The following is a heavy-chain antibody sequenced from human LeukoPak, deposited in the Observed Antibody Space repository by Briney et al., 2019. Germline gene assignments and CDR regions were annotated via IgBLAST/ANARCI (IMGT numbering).Heavy chain of an antibody. CDR2: INPNSGGT. CDR1: GYTFTGYY. D-gene: IGHD1-26*01. V-gene: IGHV1-2*02. CDR3: ARVDSGSYSGSLDY. Sequence: GASVKVSCTASGYTFTGYYMHRVRQAPGQGLEWMGWINPNSGGTNYAQKFQGRVTMTRDTSISTAYMELSRLRSDDTAVYYCARVDSGSYSGSLDYWGQGTLVTVSS. J-gene: IGHJ4*02.